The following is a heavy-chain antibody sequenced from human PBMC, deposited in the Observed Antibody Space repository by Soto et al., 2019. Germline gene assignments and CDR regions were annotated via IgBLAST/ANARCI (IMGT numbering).Heavy chain of an antibody. Sequence: GSLRLSCAASGFTFSSYGMHWVRQAPGKGLEWVAVIWYDGSNKYYADSVKGRFTISRDNSKNTLYLQMNSLRAEDTAVYYCARDQAAAGTGAFDIWGQGTMVTVSS. D-gene: IGHD6-13*01. CDR1: GFTFSSYG. V-gene: IGHV3-33*01. J-gene: IGHJ3*02. CDR3: ARDQAAAGTGAFDI. CDR2: IWYDGSNK.